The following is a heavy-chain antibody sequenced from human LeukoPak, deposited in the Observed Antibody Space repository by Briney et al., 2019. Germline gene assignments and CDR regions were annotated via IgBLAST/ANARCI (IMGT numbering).Heavy chain of an antibody. CDR3: AGEEH. CDR2: IYTSGST. J-gene: IGHJ4*02. V-gene: IGHV4-61*02. CDR1: GGSICSGSYY. Sequence: SETLSLTCTVSGGSICSGSYYWSWIRQPAGKGLEWIGRIYTSGSTNYNPSLKSRVTISVDTSKNQFSLKLSSVTAADTAVYYCAGEEHWGQGTLVTVSS.